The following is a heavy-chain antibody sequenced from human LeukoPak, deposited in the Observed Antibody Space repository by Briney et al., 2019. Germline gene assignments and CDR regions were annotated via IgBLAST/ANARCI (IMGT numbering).Heavy chain of an antibody. D-gene: IGHD3-22*01. V-gene: IGHV4-39*07. CDR2: VFSRGDT. J-gene: IGHJ4*02. CDR1: GVSVNTRVYY. Sequence: SETLSLTCTVSGVSVNTRVYYWDWIRHSPGKGLEWIGDVFSRGDTYFNPSFRSRATMSIDTSVNQFSLKLSSVTAADTAVYYCARGSGYYYVDFDYWGQGTLVTVSS. CDR3: ARGSGYYYVDFDY.